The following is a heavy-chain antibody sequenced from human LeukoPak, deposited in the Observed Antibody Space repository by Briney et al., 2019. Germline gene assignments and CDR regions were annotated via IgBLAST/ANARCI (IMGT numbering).Heavy chain of an antibody. V-gene: IGHV1-8*03. D-gene: IGHD3-9*01. CDR1: GYTFTSYD. Sequence: GASVKVSCKASGYTFTSYDINWVRQATGQGLEWMGWMNPNSGNTGYAQKFQGRVTITRNTSISTAYMELSSLRSEDTAVYYCARALIEYYDILTGSFDYWGQGTLVTVSS. CDR3: ARALIEYYDILTGSFDY. J-gene: IGHJ4*02. CDR2: MNPNSGNT.